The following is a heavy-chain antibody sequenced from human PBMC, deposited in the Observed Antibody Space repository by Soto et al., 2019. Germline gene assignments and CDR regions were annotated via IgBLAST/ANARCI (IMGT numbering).Heavy chain of an antibody. Sequence: SVKVSCKASGYTFTSYGISWVRQAPGQGLEWMGWISAYNGNTNYAEKFQDRVTITADESTSTAYMEVSSLRSEDTAVYYCARTYHYDICCKTYFYYGLDVSGQGTTVIGSS. V-gene: IGHV1-18*01. D-gene: IGHD3-22*01. CDR1: GYTFTSYG. CDR3: ARTYHYDICCKTYFYYGLDV. J-gene: IGHJ6*02. CDR2: ISAYNGNT.